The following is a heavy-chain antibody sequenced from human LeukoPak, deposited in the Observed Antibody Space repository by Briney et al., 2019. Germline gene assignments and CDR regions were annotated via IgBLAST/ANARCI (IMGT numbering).Heavy chain of an antibody. V-gene: IGHV4-59*12. D-gene: IGHD1-26*01. CDR1: GGSITSYY. Sequence: PSETLSLTCTVSGGSITSYYWSWIRQPPGKGLEWIGYIYYSGSTNYNPSLKSRVTISVDTSKNQISLKLSSVTAADTAVYYCARCGNLNSGSYYDAFDIWGQGTMVTVSS. J-gene: IGHJ3*02. CDR3: ARCGNLNSGSYYDAFDI. CDR2: IYYSGST.